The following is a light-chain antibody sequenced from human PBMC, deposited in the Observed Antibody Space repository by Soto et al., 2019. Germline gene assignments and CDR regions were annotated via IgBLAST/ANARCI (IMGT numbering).Light chain of an antibody. J-gene: IGKJ1*01. CDR1: RTVFSW. CDR3: QQYDTYWT. V-gene: IGKV1-5*03. Sequence: DIQMTQSPSTLSASIGDRVTITCRASRTVFSWLAWYQQKPGKAPKLLIHKASSLESGVPSRFSGSGSGTESTLTISSLQPDDFATYYCQQYDTYWTFGQGTKVEIK. CDR2: KAS.